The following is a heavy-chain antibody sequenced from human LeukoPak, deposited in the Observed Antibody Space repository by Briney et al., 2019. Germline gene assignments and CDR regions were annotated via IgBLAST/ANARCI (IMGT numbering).Heavy chain of an antibody. CDR1: GFTFSSYA. J-gene: IGHJ4*02. Sequence: GGPLRLSCAASGFTFSSYAMSWVRQAPGKGLEWVSAISGSGGSTYYADSVKGRFTISRDNSKNTLYLQMNSLRAEDTAVYYCAKDYLYYYDSSGYYSGYWGQGTLVTVSS. CDR3: AKDYLYYYDSSGYYSGY. D-gene: IGHD3-22*01. CDR2: ISGSGGST. V-gene: IGHV3-23*01.